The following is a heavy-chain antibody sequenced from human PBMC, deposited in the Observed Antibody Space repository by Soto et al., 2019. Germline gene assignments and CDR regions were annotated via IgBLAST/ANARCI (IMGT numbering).Heavy chain of an antibody. CDR3: AGHGGYSY. D-gene: IGHD4-17*01. V-gene: IGHV3-23*01. Sequence: GGSLRLSCAATGFTLRTNGMSWVRQAPGKGLKWVSSFSGSGDDTWYADSLKGRFTISRDNSKNTVYLQMNSLRAEDTALYYCAGHGGYSYLGQGTLVTVSS. J-gene: IGHJ4*02. CDR1: GFTLRTNG. CDR2: FSGSGDDT.